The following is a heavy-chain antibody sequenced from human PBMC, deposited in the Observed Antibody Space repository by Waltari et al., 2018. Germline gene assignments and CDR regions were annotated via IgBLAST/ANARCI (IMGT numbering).Heavy chain of an antibody. CDR3: ARELRYDFWSGSRLGWFDP. CDR2: ISGSGGST. V-gene: IGHV3-23*01. D-gene: IGHD3-3*01. Sequence: EVQLLESGGGLVQPGGSLRLSCAASGFTFSSYAMSWVRQAPGKGLEWVSAISGSGGSTYYADSVKGRFTISRDNSKNTLYLQMNSLRAEDTAVYYCARELRYDFWSGSRLGWFDPWGQGTLVTVSS. CDR1: GFTFSSYA. J-gene: IGHJ5*02.